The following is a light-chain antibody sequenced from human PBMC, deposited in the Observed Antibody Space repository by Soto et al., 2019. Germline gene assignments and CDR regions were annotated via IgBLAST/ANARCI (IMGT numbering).Light chain of an antibody. Sequence: SALTPPASVSGSPGQSITISCTGTSSDVGSYNLVSWYQQHPGKAPKLMIYEGSKRPSGVSNRFSGSKSGNTASLTISGLQAEDEADYYCCSYAGSSTVIFGGGTKLTVL. CDR2: EGS. J-gene: IGLJ2*01. CDR1: SSDVGSYNL. CDR3: CSYAGSSTVI. V-gene: IGLV2-23*01.